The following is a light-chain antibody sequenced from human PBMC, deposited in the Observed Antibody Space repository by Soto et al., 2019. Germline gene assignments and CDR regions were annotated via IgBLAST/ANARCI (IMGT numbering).Light chain of an antibody. J-gene: IGKJ5*01. CDR1: QSISSTS. CDR2: GAS. V-gene: IGKV3-20*01. CDR3: QQYGNSPFT. Sequence: EIVLTQSPGTLSLYLGERATLSCRASQSISSTSLAWYQQKPGQAPRLLIYGASTRATGIPDRFSGSESGTDFTLTISRLEPEDFVVYYCQQYGNSPFTFGQGTRLEIK.